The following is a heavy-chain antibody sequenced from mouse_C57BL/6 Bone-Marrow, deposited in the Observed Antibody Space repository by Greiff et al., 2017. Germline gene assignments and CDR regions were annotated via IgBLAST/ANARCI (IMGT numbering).Heavy chain of an antibody. Sequence: VQLQQPGAELVRPGTSVKLSCKASGYTFTSYWMHWVKQRPGQGLEWIGVIDPSDSYTNYNQKFKGKATLTVDTSSSTAYMQLSSLTSEDSAVYYCAREGDYDCAAWFAYWGQGTLVTVSA. V-gene: IGHV1-59*01. CDR1: GYTFTSYW. D-gene: IGHD2-4*01. CDR2: IDPSDSYT. CDR3: AREGDYDCAAWFAY. J-gene: IGHJ3*01.